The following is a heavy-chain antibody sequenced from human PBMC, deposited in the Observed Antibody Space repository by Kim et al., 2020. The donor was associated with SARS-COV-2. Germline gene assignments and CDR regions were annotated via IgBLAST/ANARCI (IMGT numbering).Heavy chain of an antibody. CDR2: IYHSGST. CDR3: AAHCSGGSCYRGEGGY. Sequence: SETLSLTCAVSGGSISSSNWWSWVRQPPGKGLEWIGEIYHSGSTNYNPSLKSRVTISVDKSKNQFSLKLSSVTAADTAVYYCAAHCSGGSCYRGEGGYWGQGTLVTVSS. CDR1: GGSISSSNW. D-gene: IGHD2-15*01. J-gene: IGHJ4*02. V-gene: IGHV4-4*02.